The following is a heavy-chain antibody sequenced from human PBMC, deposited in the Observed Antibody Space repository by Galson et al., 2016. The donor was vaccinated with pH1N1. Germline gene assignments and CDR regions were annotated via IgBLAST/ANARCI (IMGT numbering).Heavy chain of an antibody. D-gene: IGHD7-27*01. V-gene: IGHV1-46*01. CDR3: IRDLGRPRDY. CDR2: IDPSNGGT. J-gene: IGHJ4*02. Sequence: SVKVSCKASGYTFTKEYIHWVRQAPGQGLEWMGVIDPSNGGTTYSQKFQDLVTMTRDTSTNTVYMELGGLTSEDTAVYSCIRDLGRPRDYWGQGTLVTVSS. CDR1: GYTFTKEY.